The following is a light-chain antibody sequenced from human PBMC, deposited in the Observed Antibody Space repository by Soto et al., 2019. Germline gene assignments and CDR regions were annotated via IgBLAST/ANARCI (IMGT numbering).Light chain of an antibody. CDR1: QSVTNNY. Sequence: EVVLTQSPGTLSLSPGERATLSCRASQSVTNNYFAWYQQKPGQAPRLLIFVSSDSATGIPDRFSGSGSGTDFTLTISRLEPEDFAVYYCQQYGSSPPYTFGQGTKLEIK. CDR2: VSS. V-gene: IGKV3-20*01. CDR3: QQYGSSPPYT. J-gene: IGKJ2*01.